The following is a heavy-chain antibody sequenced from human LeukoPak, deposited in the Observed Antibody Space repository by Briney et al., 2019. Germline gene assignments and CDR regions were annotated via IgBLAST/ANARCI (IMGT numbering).Heavy chain of an antibody. J-gene: IGHJ4*02. D-gene: IGHD6-13*01. CDR2: INHSGST. CDR3: ARRSYSSSWYY. Sequence: SETLSLTCAVYGGSFSGYYWSWIRQPPGKGLEWIGEINHSGSTNYNPSLKSRVTISVDTSKNQFSLELSSVTAADTAVYYCARRSYSSSWYYWGQGTLVTVSS. CDR1: GGSFSGYY. V-gene: IGHV4-34*01.